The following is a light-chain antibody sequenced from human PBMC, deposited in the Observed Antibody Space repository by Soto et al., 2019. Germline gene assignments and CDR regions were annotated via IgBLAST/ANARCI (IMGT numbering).Light chain of an antibody. V-gene: IGKV1-9*01. CDR3: QQLNSYPPT. CDR1: QGISSY. CDR2: AAS. Sequence: DIQLTQSPSFLSASVGDRDTITCRASQGISSYLAWYQQKPGKAPKLLIYAASTLQSGVPSRLSGSGSGTEFTLTISSLQPEDFATYFGQQLNSYPPTFGQGTKLEIK. J-gene: IGKJ2*01.